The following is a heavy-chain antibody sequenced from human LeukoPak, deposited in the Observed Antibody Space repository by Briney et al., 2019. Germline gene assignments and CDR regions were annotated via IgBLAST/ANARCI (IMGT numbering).Heavy chain of an antibody. Sequence: PSETLSLTCTVSGGSISSGSHYWGWIRQPPGKGLEWTGSMHYSGITYYNPSLTSRVTISVDTSKNQFSLRLSSVTAADTAVYYCARYPYSDSGVWQAFDYWGQGTLVNVSS. CDR3: ARYPYSDSGVWQAFDY. CDR2: MHYSGIT. J-gene: IGHJ4*02. CDR1: GGSISSGSHY. D-gene: IGHD5-12*01. V-gene: IGHV4-39*01.